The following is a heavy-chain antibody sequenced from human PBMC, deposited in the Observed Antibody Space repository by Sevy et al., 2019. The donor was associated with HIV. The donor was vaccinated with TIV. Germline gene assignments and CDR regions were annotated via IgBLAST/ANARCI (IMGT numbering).Heavy chain of an antibody. CDR2: ISGTGGST. V-gene: IGHV3-23*01. D-gene: IGHD6-13*01. CDR3: AKVQESSSWLDCWFDP. CDR1: GFTFNSYS. Sequence: GGSLRLSCAASGFTFNSYSMTWVRQAPGKGLDWVSGISGTGGSTYYADSVKGRFTISRDNSKNTLYLQMNSLRAEDTAVYYCAKVQESSSWLDCWFDPWGQGTLVTVSS. J-gene: IGHJ5*02.